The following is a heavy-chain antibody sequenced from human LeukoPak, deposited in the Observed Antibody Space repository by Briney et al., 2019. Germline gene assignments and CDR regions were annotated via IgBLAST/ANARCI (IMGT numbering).Heavy chain of an antibody. CDR3: ARGGRYTAMALPYGDWFDP. CDR2: INHSGST. Sequence: SETLSLTCAVYGGSFSGYYWSWIRQPPGKGLEWIGEINHSGSTNYNPSLKSRVTISVDTSKNQFSLKLSSVTAADTAVYYCARGGRYTAMALPYGDWFDPWGQGTLVTVSS. J-gene: IGHJ5*02. D-gene: IGHD5-18*01. CDR1: GGSFSGYY. V-gene: IGHV4-34*01.